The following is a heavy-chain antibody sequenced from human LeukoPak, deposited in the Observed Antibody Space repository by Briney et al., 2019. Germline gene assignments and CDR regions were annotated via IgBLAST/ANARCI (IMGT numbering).Heavy chain of an antibody. CDR2: IYYSGST. D-gene: IGHD3-22*01. V-gene: IGHV4-59*01. Sequence: SETLSLTCTVSGGSISSYYWSWIRQPPGKGLEWIGCIYYSGSTNYNPSLKSRVTISVDTSKSQFSLKLSSVTAADTAVYYCARGGYYFDYWGQGTLVTVSS. J-gene: IGHJ4*02. CDR1: GGSISSYY. CDR3: ARGGYYFDY.